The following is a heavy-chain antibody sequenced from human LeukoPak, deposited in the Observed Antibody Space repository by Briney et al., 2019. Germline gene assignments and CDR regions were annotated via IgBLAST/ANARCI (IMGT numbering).Heavy chain of an antibody. D-gene: IGHD1-26*01. V-gene: IGHV3-48*03. CDR2: ISSSGTTT. CDR1: GFSFSVYE. J-gene: IGHJ4*02. CDR3: ARGHNSAFDS. Sequence: PGGSLRLSCAASGFSFSVYEIHWVRQAPGKGLEWISDISSSGTTTYYADSVKGRFTISRDSAKSSLYLQMNSLRAEDTAVYYCARGHNSAFDSWGQGTLVTVSS.